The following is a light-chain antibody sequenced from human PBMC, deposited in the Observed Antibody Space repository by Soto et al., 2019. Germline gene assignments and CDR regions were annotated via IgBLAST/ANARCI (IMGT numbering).Light chain of an antibody. V-gene: IGKV3-20*01. CDR1: ESVRSSY. CDR3: QQYGRSPYT. Sequence: EIVLTQSPGTLSLSPRERATHSCRASESVRSSYLAWYQQKLGQAPRLLMYGVSVRATGIPDRFRGSESGTDFTLTIIRLDPEDFGVYYCQQYGRSPYTFGQGTKLEIK. CDR2: GVS. J-gene: IGKJ2*01.